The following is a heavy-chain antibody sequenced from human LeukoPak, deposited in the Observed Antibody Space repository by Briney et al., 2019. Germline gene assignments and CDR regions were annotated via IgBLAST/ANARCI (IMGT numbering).Heavy chain of an antibody. D-gene: IGHD3-16*01. CDR3: ARAGGRLRQTRGYYMDV. Sequence: ASVKVSCKASGYIFTGYYMHWVRQAPGQGLEWMGWINPNSGGTNYAQKFQGRVTMTRDTSISTAYMELSRLRSDDTAVYYCARAGGRLRQTRGYYMDVWGKGTTVTVSS. CDR1: GYIFTGYY. V-gene: IGHV1-2*02. J-gene: IGHJ6*03. CDR2: INPNSGGT.